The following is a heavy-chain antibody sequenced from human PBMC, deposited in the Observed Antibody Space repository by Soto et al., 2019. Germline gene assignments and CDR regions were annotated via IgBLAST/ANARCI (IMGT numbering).Heavy chain of an antibody. CDR1: RDTFTSYY. CDR3: ARSSGGNFGIIIEGTNWFAP. J-gene: IGHJ5*02. V-gene: IGHV1-46*01. CDR2: INPHGGST. Sequence: VACKAPRDTFTSYYINWVRHAPGQGLEWMGVINPHGGSTAYAQKFKGRVTLTRDTSASTVYMEVSSLTSEDTAMYYFARSSGGNFGIIIEGTNWFAPWGQGTLVTVSS. D-gene: IGHD1-26*01.